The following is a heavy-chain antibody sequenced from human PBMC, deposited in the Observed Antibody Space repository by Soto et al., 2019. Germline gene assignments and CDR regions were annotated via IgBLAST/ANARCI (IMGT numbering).Heavy chain of an antibody. Sequence: HEHLVQSGAEVKRPGASLKVSCKASGYSFTGYYIHWVRQAPGQGLEWMGWINPDSGATNYAQTFQGRVTLTSDTSIRTASMDLTSLTSDDTAVYYGARGDYGTGGYPFASFDYWGQGTLVIVSS. J-gene: IGHJ4*02. CDR1: GYSFTGYY. D-gene: IGHD2-8*02. V-gene: IGHV1-2*02. CDR2: INPDSGAT. CDR3: ARGDYGTGGYPFASFDY.